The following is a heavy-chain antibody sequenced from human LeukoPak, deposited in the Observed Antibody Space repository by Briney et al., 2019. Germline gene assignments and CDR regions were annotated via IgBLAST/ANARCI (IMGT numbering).Heavy chain of an antibody. V-gene: IGHV1-69*13. J-gene: IGHJ4*02. Sequence: ASVKVSRKASGGTFSSYAISWVRQAPGQGLEWMGGIIPIFGTANYAQKFQGRVTITADESTSTAYMELSSLRSEDTAVYYCARVGYSYRVVGSFDYWGQGTLVTVSS. CDR1: GGTFSSYA. CDR3: ARVGYSYRVVGSFDY. D-gene: IGHD5-18*01. CDR2: IIPIFGTA.